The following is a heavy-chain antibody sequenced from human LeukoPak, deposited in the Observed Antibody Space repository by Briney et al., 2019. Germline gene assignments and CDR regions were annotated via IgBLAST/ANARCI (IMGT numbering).Heavy chain of an antibody. V-gene: IGHV3-53*01. Sequence: PVGSLRLSCAASGLTVTSNYMSWVRQAPGQGLEWVSLIYSGGSTYYADSGKGRFTISRDNSKNTVYLQMNSLRAEDTAVYYCARYYYDRSGYPYYLDYWGQGTMVTVSS. CDR2: IYSGGST. J-gene: IGHJ4*02. CDR1: GLTVTSNY. CDR3: ARYYYDRSGYPYYLDY. D-gene: IGHD3-22*01.